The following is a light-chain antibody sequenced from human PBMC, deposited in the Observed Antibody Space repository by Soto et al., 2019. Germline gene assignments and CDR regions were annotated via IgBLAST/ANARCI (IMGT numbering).Light chain of an antibody. Sequence: EIVLTQSPGTLSLSPGDRATFSCRASQSVSGSYLAWYQQKPGQAPRLLIYGASSRAPAIPDRFSGSGSGTDFTLTISRLEPEDFAVYYCQQYGSLSWTFGQGTKVDIK. CDR1: QSVSGSY. CDR2: GAS. V-gene: IGKV3-20*01. J-gene: IGKJ1*01. CDR3: QQYGSLSWT.